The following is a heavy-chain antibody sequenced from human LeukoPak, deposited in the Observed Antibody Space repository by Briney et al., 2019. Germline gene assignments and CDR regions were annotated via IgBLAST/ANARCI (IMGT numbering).Heavy chain of an antibody. CDR3: AKPYSSGWPYFDY. D-gene: IGHD6-19*01. Sequence: QSGGSLRLSCAASGFTFSSYAMSWVRQAPGKGLEWVAAISGSGGSTYYADSVKGRFTISRDNSKNTLYLQMNSLRAEDTAVYYCAKPYSSGWPYFDYWGQGTLVTVSS. J-gene: IGHJ4*02. CDR2: ISGSGGST. CDR1: GFTFSSYA. V-gene: IGHV3-23*01.